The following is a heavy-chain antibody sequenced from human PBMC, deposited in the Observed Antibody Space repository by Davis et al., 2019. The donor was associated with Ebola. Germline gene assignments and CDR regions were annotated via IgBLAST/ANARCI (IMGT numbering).Heavy chain of an antibody. Sequence: LSLTCAASGFTFSSYSMNWVRQAPGKGLEWVANIKQDGSEKYYMDSVKGRFTISRDNAKNSLFLQMNSLRADDTAVYYCARDPLIIGDATTDSWGQGTLVTVSS. CDR2: IKQDGSEK. V-gene: IGHV3-7*01. CDR3: ARDPLIIGDATTDS. D-gene: IGHD2/OR15-2a*01. J-gene: IGHJ5*01. CDR1: GFTFSSYS.